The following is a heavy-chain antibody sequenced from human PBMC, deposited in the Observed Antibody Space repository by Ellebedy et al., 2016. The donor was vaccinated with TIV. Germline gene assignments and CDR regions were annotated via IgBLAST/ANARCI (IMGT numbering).Heavy chain of an antibody. Sequence: MPSETLSLTCALSGDSVSSNSPTGNWIRQSQSRGLEWLGRTYYRSKWYYEYAVSVYSRITINPDTYKNQFSLQLNSVTPEDTAVYYCARYNSGWKIFDYWGQGTLVTVSS. CDR2: TYYRSKWYY. CDR3: ARYNSGWKIFDY. J-gene: IGHJ4*02. V-gene: IGHV6-1*01. D-gene: IGHD6-19*01. CDR1: GDSVSSNSPT.